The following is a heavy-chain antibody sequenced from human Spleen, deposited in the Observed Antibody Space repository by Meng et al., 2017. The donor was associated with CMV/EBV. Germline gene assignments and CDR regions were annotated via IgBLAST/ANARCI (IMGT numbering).Heavy chain of an antibody. CDR2: ISYDGRNK. J-gene: IGHJ4*02. D-gene: IGHD2-2*01. V-gene: IGHV3-30*04. Sequence: MPGVRQAQGKGLEWVAVISYDGRNKYYADSVKGRFTISRDNSKNTLYLQMNSLRAEDTAVYYCARAALPGRYCSSTSCYLARPPGFDYWGQGTLVTVSS. CDR3: ARAALPGRYCSSTSCYLARPPGFDY.